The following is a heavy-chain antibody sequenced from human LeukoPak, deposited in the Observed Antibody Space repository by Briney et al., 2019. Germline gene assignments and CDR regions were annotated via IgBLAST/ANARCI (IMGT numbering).Heavy chain of an antibody. J-gene: IGHJ4*02. CDR3: ANRIAAAGHGY. V-gene: IGHV3-23*01. Sequence: GGSLRLSCAASGFTFSSYAMSWVRQAPGKGLEWVSAISGSGGSTYYADSVKGRFTISRDNSKNTLYLQMNSLRAEGTAVYYCANRIAAAGHGYWGQGTLVTVSS. CDR2: ISGSGGST. D-gene: IGHD6-13*01. CDR1: GFTFSSYA.